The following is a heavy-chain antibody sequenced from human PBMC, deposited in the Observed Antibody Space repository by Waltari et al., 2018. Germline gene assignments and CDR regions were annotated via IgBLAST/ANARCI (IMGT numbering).Heavy chain of an antibody. CDR2: ISYNERNR. Sequence: QVQLVESGGGVVQPGRSLRLSCAASEFTFSSYAMNWVRQAPGKGLEWVAVISYNERNRYYVDSVKGRFTISRDNSNKMLYLQMNSLRVEDTAVYYCARDYCDRTNCHGMDVWGQGTTVTVSS. J-gene: IGHJ6*02. V-gene: IGHV3-30*04. D-gene: IGHD3-22*01. CDR1: EFTFSSYA. CDR3: ARDYCDRTNCHGMDV.